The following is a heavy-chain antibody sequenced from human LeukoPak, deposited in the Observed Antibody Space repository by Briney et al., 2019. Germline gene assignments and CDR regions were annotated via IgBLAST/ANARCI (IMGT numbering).Heavy chain of an antibody. V-gene: IGHV3-21*01. CDR2: ISSSSSYI. CDR3: ARHHLSSHSSSRLARYGMDV. D-gene: IGHD6-13*01. J-gene: IGHJ6*02. CDR1: GFTFSSYS. Sequence: GGSLRLSCAASGFTFSSYSMNWVRQAPGKGLEGVSSISSSSSYIYYADSVKGRFTISRDNAKNSLYLQMNSLRAEDTAVYYCARHHLSSHSSSRLARYGMDVWGQGTTVTVSS.